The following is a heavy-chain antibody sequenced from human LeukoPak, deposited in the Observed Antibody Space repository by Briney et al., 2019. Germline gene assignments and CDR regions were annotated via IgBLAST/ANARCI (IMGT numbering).Heavy chain of an antibody. CDR2: ISSGGSTI. CDR3: ARDYGGNYRAHIDY. V-gene: IGHV3-48*03. D-gene: IGHD4-23*01. CDR1: GFTFSSYE. J-gene: IGHJ4*02. Sequence: GGSLRLSCAVSGFTFSSYEMNWVRQAPGKGLEWVSYISSGGSTIYYADSVKGRFTISRDNAKNSLYLQMNSLRAEDTAVYYCARDYGGNYRAHIDYWSQGTMVTVSS.